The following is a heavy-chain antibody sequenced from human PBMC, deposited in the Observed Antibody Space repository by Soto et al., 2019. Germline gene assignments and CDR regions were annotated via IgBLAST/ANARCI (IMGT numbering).Heavy chain of an antibody. CDR1: GITYTTYA. CDR2: INTGKGNT. CDR3: ARAISGDVS. D-gene: IGHD5-12*01. Sequence: QVQLVQSGAEVKKPGASVKVACKASGITYTTYALHWVRPAPGQALEWMGWINTGKGNTRYSQRVQGIVTLTTDTSASTAYMDVSSMTSEDTAVYCCARAISGDVSWGQGTLIPVSS. J-gene: IGHJ5*02. V-gene: IGHV1-3*04.